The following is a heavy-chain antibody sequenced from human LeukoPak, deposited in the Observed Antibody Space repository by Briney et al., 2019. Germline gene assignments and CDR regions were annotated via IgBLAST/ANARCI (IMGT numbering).Heavy chain of an antibody. J-gene: IGHJ4*02. CDR1: GGSFSGYY. Sequence: LSLTCAVYGGSFSGYYWSWIRQPPGKGLEWVSYISSSSSTIYYADSVKGRFTISRDNAKNSLYLQMNSLRAEDTAVYYCARDWYSAHLDYWGQGTLVTVSS. CDR3: ARDWYSAHLDY. CDR2: ISSSSSTI. D-gene: IGHD2-21*01. V-gene: IGHV3-11*04.